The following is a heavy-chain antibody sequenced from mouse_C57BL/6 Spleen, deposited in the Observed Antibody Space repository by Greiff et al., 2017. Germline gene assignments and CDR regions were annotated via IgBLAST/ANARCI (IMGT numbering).Heavy chain of an antibody. CDR2: INPSNGGT. D-gene: IGHD1-3*01. CDR3: ARKCNYYAMDY. CDR1: DYTFTSYW. Sequence: QVQLQQPGTELVKPGASVKLSCKASDYTFTSYWMHWVKQRPGQGLEWIGNINPSNGGTNYNEKFKSKATLTVDKSYSPAYMQLSSLTSEDSAVYYCARKCNYYAMDYWGQGTSVTVSS. V-gene: IGHV1-53*01. J-gene: IGHJ4*01.